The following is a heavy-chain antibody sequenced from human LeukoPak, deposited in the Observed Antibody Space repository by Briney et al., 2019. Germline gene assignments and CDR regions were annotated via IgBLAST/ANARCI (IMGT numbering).Heavy chain of an antibody. CDR1: GFTFSSYG. V-gene: IGHV3-30*18. J-gene: IGHJ4*02. D-gene: IGHD1-26*01. Sequence: GGSLRLSCAASGFTFSSYGMHWVRQAPGKGLEWVAVISYDGSNKYYADSVKGRFTISRDNSKNTLYLQMNSLRAEDTAVYYCVKDIGSGSYSPGYWGQGTLVTVSS. CDR2: ISYDGSNK. CDR3: VKDIGSGSYSPGY.